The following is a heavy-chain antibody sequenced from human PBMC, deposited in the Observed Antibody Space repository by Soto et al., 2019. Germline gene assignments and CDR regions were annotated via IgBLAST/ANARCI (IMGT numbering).Heavy chain of an antibody. V-gene: IGHV4-31*03. D-gene: IGHD3-22*01. CDR2: IYYSGST. J-gene: IGHJ4*02. Sequence: PSETLSLTCTVSGGSISSGGYYWSWIRQHPGKGLEWIGYIYYSGSTYYNPSLKSRVTISVDTSKNQFSLKLSSVTAADTAVYYCAREEYDSSGYSDYWGQGTLVTVSS. CDR1: GGSISSGGYY. CDR3: AREEYDSSGYSDY.